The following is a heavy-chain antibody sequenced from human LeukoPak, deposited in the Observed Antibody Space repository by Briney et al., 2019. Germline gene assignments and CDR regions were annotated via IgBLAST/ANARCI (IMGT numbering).Heavy chain of an antibody. D-gene: IGHD2-15*01. J-gene: IGHJ4*02. CDR1: GFTFSTYW. Sequence: GGSLRLSCAASGFTFSTYWMSWVRQAPGKGLEWVANIKQYGSEKYYVDSVKGRFTISRDNAKNSLLYLQMNSLRAEDTAVYYCAREGVGYFDYWGQGTLVTVPS. CDR2: IKQYGSEK. V-gene: IGHV3-7*01. CDR3: AREGVGYFDY.